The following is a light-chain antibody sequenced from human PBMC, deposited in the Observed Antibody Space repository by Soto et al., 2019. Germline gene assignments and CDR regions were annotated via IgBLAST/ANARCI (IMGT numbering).Light chain of an antibody. J-gene: IGKJ5*01. V-gene: IGKV1-9*01. CDR3: QQLNSSPIT. Sequence: DIQLTQSPSFLSASVGDRVTITCRASQVLSSALDWYQQKPGKAPKLLISAASTLQSGVPSRFSGSGSGTEFTLTISSLQPEDLATYYCQQLNSSPITFGQGTRLEIK. CDR1: QVLSSA. CDR2: AAS.